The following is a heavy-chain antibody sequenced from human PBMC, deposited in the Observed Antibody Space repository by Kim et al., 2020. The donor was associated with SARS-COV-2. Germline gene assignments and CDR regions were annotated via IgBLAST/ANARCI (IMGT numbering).Heavy chain of an antibody. CDR3: ARGSSDRYPKLPAAPRSRPYCFDY. J-gene: IGHJ4*02. V-gene: IGHV4-59*01. Sequence: SETLSLTCTVSGGSISSYYWSWIRQPPGKGLEWIGYIYYSGSTNYNPSLKSRVTISVDTSKNQSSLKLSSVTAADTAVYYCARGSSDRYPKLPAAPRSRPYCFDYWGQGTLVTVSS. CDR1: GGSISSYY. CDR2: IYYSGST. D-gene: IGHD2-2*01.